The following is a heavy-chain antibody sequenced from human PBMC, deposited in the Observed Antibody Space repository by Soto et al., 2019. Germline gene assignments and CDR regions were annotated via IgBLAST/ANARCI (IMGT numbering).Heavy chain of an antibody. D-gene: IGHD2-2*01. CDR2: IKSKTDGGTT. Sequence: GGSLRLSCAASGFTFSNAWMNWVRQAPGKGLEWVGRIKSKTDGGTTDYAAPVKGRFTISRDDSKNTLYLQMNSLKTEDTAVYYCTTSSRPDIVVVPAPWPYYYYGMDVWGQGTTVTVSS. CDR3: TTSSRPDIVVVPAPWPYYYYGMDV. CDR1: GFTFSNAW. J-gene: IGHJ6*02. V-gene: IGHV3-15*07.